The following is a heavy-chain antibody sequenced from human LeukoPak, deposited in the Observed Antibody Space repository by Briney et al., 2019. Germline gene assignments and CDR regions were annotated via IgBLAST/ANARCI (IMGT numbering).Heavy chain of an antibody. D-gene: IGHD3-22*01. CDR1: GFTFTSYS. V-gene: IGHV3-48*04. CDR3: ARGLFPYYYDSSGYCFDY. Sequence: GGSLRLSCAASGFTFTSYSMNWVSQAPGKGLEWVSYISSSGSTIYYADSVKGRFTISRDNANNSLYLQMNSLRAEDTAVYYCARGLFPYYYDSSGYCFDYWGQGTLVTVSS. J-gene: IGHJ4*02. CDR2: ISSSGSTI.